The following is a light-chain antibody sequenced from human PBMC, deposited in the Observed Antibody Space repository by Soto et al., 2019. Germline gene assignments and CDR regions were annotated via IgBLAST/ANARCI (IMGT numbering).Light chain of an antibody. CDR3: QQYNNWPWT. CDR1: QSISIN. V-gene: IGKV3-15*01. J-gene: IGKJ1*01. CDR2: GAS. Sequence: EIVLTQSPGTLSLSLGERATLSCRASQSISINYLAWYQQKPGQAPRLLIHGASTRATGFPARFSGSGSGTEFTLTISSLQSEDFAVYYCQQYNNWPWTFGQGTKVDIK.